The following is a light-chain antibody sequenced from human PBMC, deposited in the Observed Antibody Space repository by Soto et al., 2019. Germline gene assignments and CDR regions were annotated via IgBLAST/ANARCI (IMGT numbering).Light chain of an antibody. CDR1: QSIGNF. J-gene: IGKJ2*01. CDR3: QQSYSTPYT. CDR2: ATS. Sequence: DMEMTQSPSSLSASVGDRVTITCRARQSIGNFLHWYQQQPGKAPRLLIYATSSLQSGVPSRFSGSGSGTDFTLTISSLQPEDFATYYCQQSYSTPYTFGQGTRVEI. V-gene: IGKV1-39*01.